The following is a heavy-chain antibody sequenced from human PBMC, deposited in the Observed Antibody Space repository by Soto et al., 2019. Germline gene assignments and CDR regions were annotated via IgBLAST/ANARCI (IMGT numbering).Heavy chain of an antibody. J-gene: IGHJ4*02. D-gene: IGHD6-13*01. CDR3: ARVQHPTNSAAGDY. CDR1: GGTFSSYA. V-gene: IGHV1-69*12. CDR2: IIPIFGTA. Sequence: QVQLVQSGAAEKKPGSSVKVSCKASGGTFSSYAISWVRQAPGQGLEWMGGIIPIFGTANYAQKFQGRVTMAEDESTSTAYMELSSLRSEDTAVYYCARVQHPTNSAAGDYWGQGTLVTVSS.